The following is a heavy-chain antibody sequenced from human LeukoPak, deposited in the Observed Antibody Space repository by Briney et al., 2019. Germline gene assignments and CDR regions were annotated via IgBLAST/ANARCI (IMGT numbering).Heavy chain of an antibody. CDR2: INHSGST. Sequence: SETLSLTCAVYGGSFSGYYWSWIRQPPGKGLEWIGEINHSGSTNYNPSLKSRVTISVDTSKSQFSLKLSSVTAADTAVYYCASHGDPTYYYYMHVWGKGTTVTVSS. CDR1: GGSFSGYY. CDR3: ASHGDPTYYYYMHV. D-gene: IGHD7-27*01. J-gene: IGHJ6*03. V-gene: IGHV4-34*01.